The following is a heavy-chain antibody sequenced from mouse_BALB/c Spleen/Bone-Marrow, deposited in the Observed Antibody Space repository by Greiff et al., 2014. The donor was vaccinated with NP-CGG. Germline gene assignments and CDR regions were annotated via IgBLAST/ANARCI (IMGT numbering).Heavy chain of an antibody. V-gene: IGHV1-7*01. CDR3: ARSGDYGGFDY. D-gene: IGHD2-4*01. CDR2: TNPSTGYT. CDR1: GYTFTSYW. J-gene: IGHJ2*01. Sequence: VQLQESGAELAKPGASVKMSCKASGYTFTSYWMHWVKQRPGQGLEWIGYTNPSTGYTEYNQKFKDKATLTADKSSSTAYMQLSSLTSEDSAVYYCARSGDYGGFDYWGQGTTLTVSS.